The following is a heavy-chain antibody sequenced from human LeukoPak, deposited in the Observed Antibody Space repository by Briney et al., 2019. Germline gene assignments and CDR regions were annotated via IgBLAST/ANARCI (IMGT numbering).Heavy chain of an antibody. D-gene: IGHD5-12*01. CDR2: MNLNSGNT. CDR1: GYTFTSYD. Sequence: ASVKVSCKASGYTFTSYDINWVRQATGQGLEWMGWMNLNSGNTGFAQKFQGRVTMTRTTSISTAYMELSSLRSEDTAVYYCARNGYGGHDAFDIWGQGTMVTVSS. V-gene: IGHV1-8*01. CDR3: ARNGYGGHDAFDI. J-gene: IGHJ3*02.